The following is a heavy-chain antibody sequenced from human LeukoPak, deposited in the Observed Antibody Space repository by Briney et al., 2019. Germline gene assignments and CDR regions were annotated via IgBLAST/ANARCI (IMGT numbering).Heavy chain of an antibody. V-gene: IGHV1-46*01. Sequence: ASVKVSCKASGYTFTNYYMDWVRQAPGQGLEWMGIINPSGGSTTYAQKFQGRVTMTRDTSTSTVYMELSSLRSEDTAVYYCARVYRIAVAPLDYWGQGTPVTVSS. CDR3: ARVYRIAVAPLDY. CDR1: GYTFTNYY. D-gene: IGHD6-19*01. CDR2: INPSGGST. J-gene: IGHJ4*02.